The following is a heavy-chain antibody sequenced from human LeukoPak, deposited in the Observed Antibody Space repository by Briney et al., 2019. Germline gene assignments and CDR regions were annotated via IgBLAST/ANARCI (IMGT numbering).Heavy chain of an antibody. D-gene: IGHD3-22*01. CDR1: GGSFSGYY. V-gene: IGHV4-34*01. CDR2: INHSGST. J-gene: IGHJ4*02. Sequence: SETLSLTCAVYGGSFSGYYWSWIRQPPGKGLEWIGEINHSGSTNYNPSLKSRVTISVDTSKNQFSLKLSSVTAADTAVYYCARGRDYDSSGAVSDWGQGTLVTVSS. CDR3: ARGRDYDSSGAVSD.